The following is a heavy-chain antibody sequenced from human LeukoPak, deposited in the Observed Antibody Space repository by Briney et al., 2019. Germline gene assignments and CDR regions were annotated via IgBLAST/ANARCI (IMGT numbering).Heavy chain of an antibody. V-gene: IGHV1-2*02. Sequence: ASVKVSCKASGYTFTGYYMHWVRQAPGQGLEWMGWINPNSGGTNYAQKFQGRVTMTRDTSISTAYMELSRLRSDDTAVYYCARGLRGTMVRGGLNWFDPWGQGTLVTVSS. CDR3: ARGLRGTMVRGGLNWFDP. CDR1: GYTFTGYY. D-gene: IGHD3-10*01. J-gene: IGHJ5*02. CDR2: INPNSGGT.